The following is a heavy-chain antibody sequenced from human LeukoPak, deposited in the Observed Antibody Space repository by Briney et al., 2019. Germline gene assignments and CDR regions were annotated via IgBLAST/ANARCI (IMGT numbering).Heavy chain of an antibody. J-gene: IGHJ3*02. V-gene: IGHV4-30-4*01. CDR1: GGSISSGDYY. D-gene: IGHD1-14*01. CDR3: ARVPPGNDAFDI. Sequence: SETLSLTCTVSGGSISSGDYYWRWIRQPRGRGREWIVYIYYSGSTYYNPSLKSRVTISVDTSKNQFSLKLSSVTAADTAVYYCARVPPGNDAFDIWGQGTMVTVSS. CDR2: IYYSGST.